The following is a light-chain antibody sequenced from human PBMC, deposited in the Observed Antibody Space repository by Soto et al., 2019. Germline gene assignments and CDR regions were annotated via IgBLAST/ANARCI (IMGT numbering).Light chain of an antibody. CDR3: QSYDSSLITYV. CDR2: GNT. V-gene: IGLV1-40*01. J-gene: IGLJ1*01. Sequence: QSVLTQPPSVSGAPGQRVTISCTGSSSNIGAGYAVHWYQRLPGTAPKVLIYGNTNRPSGVPDRFSGSKSDTSASLAITGLQAEDEADYYCQSYDSSLITYVFGTGTKLTVL. CDR1: SSNIGAGYA.